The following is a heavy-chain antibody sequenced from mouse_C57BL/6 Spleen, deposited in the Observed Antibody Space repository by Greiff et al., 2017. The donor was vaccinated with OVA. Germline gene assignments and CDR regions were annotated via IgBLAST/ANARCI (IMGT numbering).Heavy chain of an antibody. V-gene: IGHV8-8*01. CDR1: GLSLSTLGMG. CDR3: ARWTTTVVAPYFDY. D-gene: IGHD1-1*01. Sequence: QVTLKVSGPGILQPSQTLSLTCSFSGLSLSTLGMGVGWIRQPSGKGLEWLAHIWWDDDKYYNPALKRRLIISKDTSKNQVFLKIANVDTADTATYYCARWTTTVVAPYFDYWGQGTTLTVSS. J-gene: IGHJ2*01. CDR2: IWWDDDK.